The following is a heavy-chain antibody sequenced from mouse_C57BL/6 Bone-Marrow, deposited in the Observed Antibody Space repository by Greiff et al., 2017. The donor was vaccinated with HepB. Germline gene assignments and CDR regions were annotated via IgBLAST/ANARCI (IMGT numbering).Heavy chain of an antibody. J-gene: IGHJ3*01. CDR1: GFTFSSYG. CDR2: ISSGGSYF. CDR3: ARDREWFAY. Sequence: EVQLVVSGGDLVKPGGSLKLSCAASGFTFSSYGMSWVRQTPDKRLEWVATISSGGSYFYYPDSVKGRFTSSRDNAKNTLYLQMSSLKSEDTAMYYCARDREWFAYWGQGTLVTVSA. V-gene: IGHV5-6*01.